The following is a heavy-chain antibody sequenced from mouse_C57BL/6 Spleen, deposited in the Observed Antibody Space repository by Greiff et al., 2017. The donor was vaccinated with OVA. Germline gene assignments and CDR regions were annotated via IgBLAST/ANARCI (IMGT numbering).Heavy chain of an antibody. J-gene: IGHJ3*01. V-gene: IGHV1-78*01. Sequence: QVQLQQSDAELVKPGASVKISCKVSGYTFTDHTIHWMKQRPEQGLEWIGYIYPRDGSTKYNEKFKGKATLTADKSSSTAYMQLNSLTSEDAAVYFCARSPYYYGSSDPFAYWGQGTLVTVSA. CDR2: IYPRDGST. CDR1: GYTFTDHT. CDR3: ARSPYYYGSSDPFAY. D-gene: IGHD1-1*01.